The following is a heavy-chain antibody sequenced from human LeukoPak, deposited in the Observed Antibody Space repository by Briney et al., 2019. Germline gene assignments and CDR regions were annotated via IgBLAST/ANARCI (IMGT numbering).Heavy chain of an antibody. D-gene: IGHD3-22*01. CDR2: MNPNSGNT. CDR1: GYTFTSYD. CDR3: ARVIPYYDSSGYYPYYFDY. V-gene: IGHV1-8*03. Sequence: GASVKVSCKASGYTFTSYDINWVRQATGQGLEWMGWMNPNSGNTGYAQKFQGRVTITRNTSISTAYMELSSLRSEDTAMYYCARVIPYYDSSGYYPYYFDYWGQGTLVTVSS. J-gene: IGHJ4*02.